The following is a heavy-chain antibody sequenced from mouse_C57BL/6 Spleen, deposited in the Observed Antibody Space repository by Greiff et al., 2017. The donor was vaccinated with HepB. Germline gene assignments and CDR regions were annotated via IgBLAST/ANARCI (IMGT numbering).Heavy chain of an antibody. CDR3: ARTYYGSSYDYAMDY. CDR1: GFNIKNTY. J-gene: IGHJ4*01. V-gene: IGHV14-3*01. CDR2: IDPANGNT. Sequence: EVQLQQSVAELVRPGASVKLSCTASGFNIKNTYMHWVKQRPEQGLEWIGRIDPANGNTKYAPKFQGKATITADSSSNTAYLQLSSLTSEDTAIYYCARTYYGSSYDYAMDYWGQGTSVTVSS. D-gene: IGHD1-1*01.